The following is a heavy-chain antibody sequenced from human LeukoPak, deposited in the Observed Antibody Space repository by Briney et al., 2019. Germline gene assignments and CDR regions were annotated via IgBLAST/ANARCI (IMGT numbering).Heavy chain of an antibody. CDR2: IKQDGSEK. D-gene: IGHD4-23*01. Sequence: PGGSLRLSCAASGFTFSSYWMSWVRQAPGKGLEWVANIKQDGSEKYYVDSVKGRFTISRDNAKNSLYLQMNSLRAEDTAVYYCARAVVISPNDAFDIWGQGTMVTVSS. CDR3: ARAVVISPNDAFDI. V-gene: IGHV3-7*01. J-gene: IGHJ3*02. CDR1: GFTFSSYW.